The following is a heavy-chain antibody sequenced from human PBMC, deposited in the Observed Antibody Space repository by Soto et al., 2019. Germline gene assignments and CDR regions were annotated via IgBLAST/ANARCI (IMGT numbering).Heavy chain of an antibody. D-gene: IGHD3-3*01. J-gene: IGHJ5*02. CDR2: IDPSDSYT. CDR1: GYSFTSYW. Sequence: GESLKISCKGSGYSFTSYWISWVRQMPGKGLEWMGRIDPSDSYTNYSPSFQGHVTISADKSISTAYLQWSSLKASDTAMYYCARVAGVLRFLEWFTFDPWGQGTLVTVSS. CDR3: ARVAGVLRFLEWFTFDP. V-gene: IGHV5-10-1*01.